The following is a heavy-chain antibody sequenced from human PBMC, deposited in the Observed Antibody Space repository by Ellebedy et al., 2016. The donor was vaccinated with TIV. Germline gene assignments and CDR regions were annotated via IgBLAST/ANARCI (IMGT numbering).Heavy chain of an antibody. Sequence: SETLSLXXTVSGGSMNGLTYYWSWVRQHPGMGLEWIGYILYYGNTFYSPSLRSRVSISMDTSQNTFSMKLTALTAADTAVYYCARSSPYSGSSGLDGWGRGTLVIVSS. CDR1: GGSMNGLTYY. D-gene: IGHD3-22*01. J-gene: IGHJ4*02. CDR3: ARSSPYSGSSGLDG. CDR2: ILYYGNT. V-gene: IGHV4-31*03.